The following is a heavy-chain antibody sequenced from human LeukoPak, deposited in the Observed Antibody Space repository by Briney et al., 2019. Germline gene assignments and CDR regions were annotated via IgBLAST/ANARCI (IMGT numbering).Heavy chain of an antibody. V-gene: IGHV4-4*09. Sequence: SETLSLTCTVSGGSISSYYWSWIRQPPGKGLEWIGYIYTSGSTNYNPSLKSRVTISVDTSKNQFSLKLSSVTAADTAVYYCARHIGWYDNFCFRRGAFDIWGQGTMVTVSS. J-gene: IGHJ3*02. D-gene: IGHD3-9*01. CDR1: GGSISSYY. CDR2: IYTSGST. CDR3: ARHIGWYDNFCFRRGAFDI.